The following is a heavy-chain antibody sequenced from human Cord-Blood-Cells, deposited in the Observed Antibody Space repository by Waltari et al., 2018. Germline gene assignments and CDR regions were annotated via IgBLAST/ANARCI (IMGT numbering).Heavy chain of an antibody. J-gene: IGHJ4*02. CDR3: ASQGPESGY. Sequence: QLQLQESGPGLVKPSETLSLTCTVSGGSISSSSYYWGWIRQPPGKGLEWIGSIYYSGSTYYNPSLKIRVTRSVDTSKNQFSLKLSSVTAADAAVYYCASQGPESGYWGQGTLVTVSS. V-gene: IGHV4-39*01. CDR2: IYYSGST. D-gene: IGHD3-10*01. CDR1: GGSISSSSYY.